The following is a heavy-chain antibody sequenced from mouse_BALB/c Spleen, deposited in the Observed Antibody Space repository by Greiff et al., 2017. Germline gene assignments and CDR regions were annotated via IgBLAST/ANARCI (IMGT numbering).Heavy chain of an antibody. J-gene: IGHJ4*01. V-gene: IGHV5-6*01. Sequence: EVQLVESGGDLVKPGGSLKLSCAASGFTFSSYGMSWVRQTPDKRLEWVATISSGGSYTYYPDSVKGRFTISRDNAKNTLYLQMSSLKSEDTAMYYCARQSGYDYAMDYWGQGTSVTVSS. CDR3: ARQSGYDYAMDY. CDR2: ISSGGSYT. D-gene: IGHD2-2*01. CDR1: GFTFSSYG.